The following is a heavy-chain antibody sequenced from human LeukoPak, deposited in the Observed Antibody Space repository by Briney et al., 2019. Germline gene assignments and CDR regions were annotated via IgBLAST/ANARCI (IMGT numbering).Heavy chain of an antibody. Sequence: SETLSLTCTVSGGSISSYYWSWIRQPPGKGLEWIGYIYYSGSTNYNPSLKSRVTISVDTSKNQFSLKLSSVTAADTAVYYCARGYDTFHYFDYWGQGTLVTVSS. J-gene: IGHJ4*02. D-gene: IGHD3-16*01. CDR3: ARGYDTFHYFDY. CDR1: GGSISSYY. V-gene: IGHV4-59*01. CDR2: IYYSGST.